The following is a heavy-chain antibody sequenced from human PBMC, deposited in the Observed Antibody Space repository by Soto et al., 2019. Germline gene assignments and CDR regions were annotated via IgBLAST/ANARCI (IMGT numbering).Heavy chain of an antibody. J-gene: IGHJ4*02. V-gene: IGHV3-23*01. Sequence: PGGSLRLSCAASGFTFRLYAMSWVRQAPGKGLEWLSSISDSGGSTYYADSVKGRFTISRDNSKNTLYLQMNSLRAEDTAVYYCARDASNSVDSWGQGTLVTVSS. CDR3: ARDASNSVDS. CDR2: ISDSGGST. D-gene: IGHD4-4*01. CDR1: GFTFRLYA.